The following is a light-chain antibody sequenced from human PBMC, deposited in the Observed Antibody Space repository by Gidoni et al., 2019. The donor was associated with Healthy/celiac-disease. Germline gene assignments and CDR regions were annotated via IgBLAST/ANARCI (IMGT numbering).Light chain of an antibody. CDR3: LQCTHWPCT. J-gene: IGKJ2*02. CDR1: QHRVPRDGSSF. Sequence: DVMTKSPLSLPVTLGQPASISCRSSQHRVPRDGSSFLNWFQQRPGPPPRRLIYTVSNLDFGVPDRFSGSGSGTDFTLNISRVEAEDVAIYYCLQCTHWPCTFGQGTRLEIK. V-gene: IGKV2-30*02. CDR2: TVS.